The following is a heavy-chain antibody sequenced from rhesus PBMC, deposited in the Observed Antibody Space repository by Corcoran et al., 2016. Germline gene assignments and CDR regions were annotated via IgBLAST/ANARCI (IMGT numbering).Heavy chain of an antibody. J-gene: IGHJ4*01. V-gene: IGHV4-169*02. CDR1: GGSISSSY. CDR3: ASGDYFDY. CDR2: LYGSSSST. Sequence: QLQLQESGPGLVKPSETLSVTCAVSGGSISSSYWSWIRQAPGKGLEWIGDLYGSSSSTNYNPSLKSRVTLSVDTSKNQLSLKLSSVTAADTAVYYCASGDYFDYWGQGVLVTVSS.